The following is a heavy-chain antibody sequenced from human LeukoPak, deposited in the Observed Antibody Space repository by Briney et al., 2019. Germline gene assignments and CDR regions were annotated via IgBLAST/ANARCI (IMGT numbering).Heavy chain of an antibody. J-gene: IGHJ3*02. CDR1: GFSISNFR. V-gene: IGHV3-7*03. D-gene: IGHD3-10*01. CDR2: IKEDGSEK. Sequence: GGSLRLSCAVSGFSISNFRMTWVRQAPGRGLEWVAKIKEDGSEKYYVDSVKGRFTVSRDNVKNSLFLQMNSLRAEDTAAYYCARLHSAVYYGDAFDIWGQGTMVTVSS. CDR3: ARLHSAVYYGDAFDI.